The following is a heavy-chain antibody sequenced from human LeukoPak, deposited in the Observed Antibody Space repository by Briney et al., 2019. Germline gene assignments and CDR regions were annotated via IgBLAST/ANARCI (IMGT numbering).Heavy chain of an antibody. CDR2: IIPIFGTA. CDR1: GGTFSSYA. Sequence: GASVKVSCKASGGTFSSYAISWVRQAPGQGLEWMGGIIPIFGTANYAQKFQGRVTITADESTSTAYMELSGLRSEDTAVYYCARCGVYYDSSGYLDYWGQGTLVTVSS. J-gene: IGHJ4*02. CDR3: ARCGVYYDSSGYLDY. D-gene: IGHD3-22*01. V-gene: IGHV1-69*13.